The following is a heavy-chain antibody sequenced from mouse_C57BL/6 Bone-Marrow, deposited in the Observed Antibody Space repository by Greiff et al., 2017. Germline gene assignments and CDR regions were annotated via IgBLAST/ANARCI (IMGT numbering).Heavy chain of an antibody. V-gene: IGHV1-82*01. J-gene: IGHJ4*01. CDR1: GYAFSSSW. CDR2: IYPGDGDT. Sequence: QVQLQQSGPELVKPGASVKISCKASGYAFSSSWMNWVKQRPGKGLEWIGRIYPGDGDTNYNGKFKGKATLTADKSSSTAYMQLSSLTSEDSAVYFCAREGDGDAMDYWGQGTSVTVSS. D-gene: IGHD2-3*01. CDR3: AREGDGDAMDY.